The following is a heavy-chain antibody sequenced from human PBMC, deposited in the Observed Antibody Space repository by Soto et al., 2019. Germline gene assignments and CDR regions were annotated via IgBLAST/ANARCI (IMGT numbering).Heavy chain of an antibody. J-gene: IGHJ4*02. D-gene: IGHD1-7*01. CDR2: INPNSDGT. CDR3: ARERNWIYVPDY. Sequence: EASVKVSCKASGYTFTDSYIHWVRQAPGQGLEWMGWINPNSDGTNYAQKFQGRATMTSDTSISTVYLEVHRLRSVDTAVYYCARERNWIYVPDYWGQGTLVTVSS. CDR1: GYTFTDSY. V-gene: IGHV1-2*02.